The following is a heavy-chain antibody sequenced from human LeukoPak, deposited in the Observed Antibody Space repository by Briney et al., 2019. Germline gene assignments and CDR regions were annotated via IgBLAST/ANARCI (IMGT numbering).Heavy chain of an antibody. Sequence: SSVKVSCKASGATFTSYAISWVRHAPGPGLEWMGGIIPIFGTANNAQKFQDRVTITADESTSTAYMELSSPRTEATAVYYFWRGTPPFDPWGQGTLVTVSS. CDR1: GATFTSYA. CDR3: WRGTPPFDP. CDR2: IIPIFGTA. J-gene: IGHJ5*02. V-gene: IGHV1-69*01.